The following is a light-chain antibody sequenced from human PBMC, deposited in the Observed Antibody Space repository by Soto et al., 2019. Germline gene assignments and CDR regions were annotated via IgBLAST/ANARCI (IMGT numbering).Light chain of an antibody. J-gene: IGKJ1*01. Sequence: DIQMTQSPSTLSGSVGDRVTITCLASQTISSWLAWYQQKPGKAPKLLIYKASTLKSGVPSRFSGSGSRTELTLTISSLQPDDFATYYCQQYNSYSEEFRQSTK. CDR1: QTISSW. V-gene: IGKV1-5*03. CDR3: QQYNSYSEE. CDR2: KAS.